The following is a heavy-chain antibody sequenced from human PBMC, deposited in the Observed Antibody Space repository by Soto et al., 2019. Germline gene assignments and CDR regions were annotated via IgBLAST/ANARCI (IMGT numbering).Heavy chain of an antibody. CDR1: GIPVSSNY. J-gene: IGHJ6*02. CDR3: AIDGPYYYASRMDV. D-gene: IGHD3-10*01. Sequence: EVQLVESGGGLVQPGGSLRLSCAASGIPVSSNYMTWVRQAPGKGLEWVSVLHSGGDTYYANSVKGRFTISRHDSTKTLFLQMNSLTAEDTAVYYCAIDGPYYYASRMDVWGQGATGTVSS. V-gene: IGHV3-53*04. CDR2: LHSGGDT.